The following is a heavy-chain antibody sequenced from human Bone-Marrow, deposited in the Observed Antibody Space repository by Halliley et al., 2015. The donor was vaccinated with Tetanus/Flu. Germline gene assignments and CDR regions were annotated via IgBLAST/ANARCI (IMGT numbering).Heavy chain of an antibody. CDR3: AKGFGGTGSSGGNHYYGMDV. CDR1: GFRFSGYA. V-gene: IGHV3-23*01. J-gene: IGHJ6*02. CDR2: ISGSGDNT. D-gene: IGHD2-15*01. Sequence: SLRLSCVASGFRFSGYALNWVRQAPGKGLEWVSGISGSGDNTWNGDSVKGRFTISRDNSKNTLYLQMNSLRGEDTAVYYCAKGFGGTGSSGGNHYYGMDVWGQGTTVTVSS.